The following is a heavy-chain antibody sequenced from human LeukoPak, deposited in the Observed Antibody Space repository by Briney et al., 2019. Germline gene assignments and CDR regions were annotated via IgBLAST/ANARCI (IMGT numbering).Heavy chain of an antibody. CDR1: GFTFTTYN. CDR2: ISSSSSYI. V-gene: IGHV3-21*01. Sequence: PGGSLRLSCAASGFTFTTYNMIWGGQAPGKGLEWVSSISSSSSYIYYADSVKGRFTISRDNAKNSLYLQMNSLRAEDTAVYDCARCRDSSGWAEFDYWGQGTLVTVSS. D-gene: IGHD6-19*01. CDR3: ARCRDSSGWAEFDY. J-gene: IGHJ4*02.